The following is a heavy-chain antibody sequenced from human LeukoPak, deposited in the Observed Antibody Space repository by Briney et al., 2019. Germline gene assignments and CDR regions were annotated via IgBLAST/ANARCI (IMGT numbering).Heavy chain of an antibody. D-gene: IGHD3-22*01. CDR1: SGSIIRYH. CDR3: ARDFRVYYDSSGYPSAPGAFDI. Sequence: SETLSLICTVSSGSIIRYHWSWIRQSAGKGLEWIGRISTSGSPNYNPSLRSRVSMSVDTSKNQFSLKLSSVTAADTAVYYCARDFRVYYDSSGYPSAPGAFDIWGQGTMVTVSS. CDR2: ISTSGSP. J-gene: IGHJ3*02. V-gene: IGHV4-4*07.